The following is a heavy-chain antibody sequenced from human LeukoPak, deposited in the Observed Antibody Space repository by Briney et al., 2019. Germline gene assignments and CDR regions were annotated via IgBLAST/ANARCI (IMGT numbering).Heavy chain of an antibody. CDR3: ARGPTRANSSDY. CDR2: IKQDGSEK. V-gene: IGHV3-7*01. Sequence: GGSLRLSCAASGFTFSSYWMSWVRQAPGEGLEWVAKIKQDGSEKYYVDSVKGRFTISRDNAKNSLYLQMNSLRAEDTAVYYCARGPTRANSSDYWGQGTLVTVSS. D-gene: IGHD2/OR15-2a*01. J-gene: IGHJ4*02. CDR1: GFTFSSYW.